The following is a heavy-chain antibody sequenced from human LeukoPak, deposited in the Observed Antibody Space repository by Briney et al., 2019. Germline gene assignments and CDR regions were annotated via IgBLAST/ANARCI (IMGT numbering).Heavy chain of an antibody. V-gene: IGHV3-74*01. CDR3: ARESGYHGSGFDP. D-gene: IGHD3-10*01. Sequence: GGCLRLSCAASGFTFSSYWMHWVRQGPGKGLVWVSRIKSDGSSTSHADSVKGRFTISRDNAKNTLYLQMNSLRDEDTAVYYCARESGYHGSGFDPWGQGTLVTVSS. CDR1: GFTFSSYW. CDR2: IKSDGSST. J-gene: IGHJ5*02.